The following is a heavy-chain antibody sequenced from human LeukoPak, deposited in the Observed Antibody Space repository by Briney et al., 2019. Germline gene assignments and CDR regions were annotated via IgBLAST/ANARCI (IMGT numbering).Heavy chain of an antibody. D-gene: IGHD2-2*02. CDR2: INPNSGGT. V-gene: IGHV1-2*02. Sequence: GASVKVSCKASGYTFTGYYMHWVRQALGQGLEWMGWINPNSGGTKYAQKFQDRVTMTRDTSISTAYMELSRLRSDDTAVYYCARGVDTDYFDYWGQGTLVTVSS. J-gene: IGHJ4*02. CDR1: GYTFTGYY. CDR3: ARGVDTDYFDY.